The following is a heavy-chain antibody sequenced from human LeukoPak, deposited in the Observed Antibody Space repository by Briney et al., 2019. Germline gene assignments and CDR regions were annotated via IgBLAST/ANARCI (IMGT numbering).Heavy chain of an antibody. CDR2: IFYNGRI. Sequence: SETLSLTCNVSGGSINNYYWNWIRQPPGKRLEWIGYIFYNGRINYNPSLRSRLTITVDTSENQFSLKLSSVTAADTAVYYCARHVWLQPFDYWGQGTLVTVSS. CDR1: GGSINNYY. D-gene: IGHD3-9*01. J-gene: IGHJ4*02. V-gene: IGHV4-59*08. CDR3: ARHVWLQPFDY.